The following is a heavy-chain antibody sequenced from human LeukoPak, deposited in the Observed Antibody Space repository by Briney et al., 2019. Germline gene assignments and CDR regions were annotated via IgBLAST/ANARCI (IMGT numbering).Heavy chain of an antibody. Sequence: PSETLSLTCAVYGGSFSGYYWSWIRQPPGKGLEWIGEINHSGSTNYNPSLKSRVTIPVDTSKNQFSLKLSSVTAADTAVYYCARIIVVVVAATPVYYYGMDVWGQGTTVTVSS. CDR3: ARIIVVVVAATPVYYYGMDV. D-gene: IGHD2-15*01. CDR1: GGSFSGYY. CDR2: INHSGST. V-gene: IGHV4-34*01. J-gene: IGHJ6*02.